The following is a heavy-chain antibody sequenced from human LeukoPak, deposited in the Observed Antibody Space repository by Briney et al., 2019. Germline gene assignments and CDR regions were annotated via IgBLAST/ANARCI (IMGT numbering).Heavy chain of an antibody. CDR3: AREWGAVAGSPGWFDP. CDR1: GDSVSSNSAA. J-gene: IGHJ5*02. Sequence: SQTLSLTCAISGDSVSSNSAAWNWIRQSPSRGLEWLGRTYIRSKWFNDYAVSVKSRMTINPDTSKNQFSLQLNSVTPEDTAVYYCAREWGAVAGSPGWFDPWGQGTLVTVSS. D-gene: IGHD6-19*01. V-gene: IGHV6-1*01. CDR2: TYIRSKWFN.